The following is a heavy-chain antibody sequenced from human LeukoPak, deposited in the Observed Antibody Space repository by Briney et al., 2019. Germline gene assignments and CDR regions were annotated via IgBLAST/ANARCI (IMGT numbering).Heavy chain of an antibody. V-gene: IGHV1-2*02. CDR1: GGTFSSYA. CDR3: ARDSSTYYDFWSWFDP. J-gene: IGHJ5*02. Sequence: GASVKVSCKASGGTFSSYAISWVRQAPGQGLEWMGWINPNSGGTNYAQKFQGRVTMTRDTSISTAYMELSRLRSDDTAVYYCARDSSTYYDFWSWFDPWGQGTLVTVSS. CDR2: INPNSGGT. D-gene: IGHD3-3*01.